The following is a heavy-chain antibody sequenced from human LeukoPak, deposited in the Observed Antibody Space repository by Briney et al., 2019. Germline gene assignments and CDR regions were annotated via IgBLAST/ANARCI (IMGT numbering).Heavy chain of an antibody. CDR1: GFTFSSYW. V-gene: IGHV3-66*02. CDR3: ARGEMRYDY. Sequence: GGSLRLSCAASGFTFSSYWMHWVRQAPGKGLEWVSVIYSGGSTYYADSVKGRFTISRDNSKNTLYLQMNSLRAEDTAVYYCARGEMRYDYWGQGTLVTVSS. J-gene: IGHJ4*02. CDR2: IYSGGST. D-gene: IGHD3-10*01.